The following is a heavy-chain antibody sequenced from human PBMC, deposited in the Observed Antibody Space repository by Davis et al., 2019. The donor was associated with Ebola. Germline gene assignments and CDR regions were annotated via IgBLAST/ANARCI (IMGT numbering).Heavy chain of an antibody. D-gene: IGHD3-3*01. J-gene: IGHJ5*02. V-gene: IGHV4-39*01. CDR3: ARHPHLAILEWLWRFDP. CDR1: GGSISSGGYY. CDR2: IYYSGST. Sequence: SETLSLTCTVSGGSISSGGYYWSWIRQHPGKGLEWIGYIYYSGSTYYNPSLKSRVTISVDTSKNQFSLKLSSVTAADTAVYYCARHPHLAILEWLWRFDPWGQGTLVTVSS.